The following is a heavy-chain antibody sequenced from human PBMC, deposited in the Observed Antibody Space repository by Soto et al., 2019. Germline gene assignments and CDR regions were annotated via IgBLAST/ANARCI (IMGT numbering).Heavy chain of an antibody. CDR1: GFSLTTNGVG. CDR2: IYWDDDS. D-gene: IGHD3-10*01. V-gene: IGHV2-5*02. Sequence: QITLKESGPTLVMPTQTLKLTCTFSGFSLTTNGVGVAWIRQPPGKALEWLALIYWDDDSRYNPSLKKTLAITKDTSKNQVVLRMTNVDPVDTATYYCAHIGPSYSGSHYFDYWGQGSLVTVSS. J-gene: IGHJ4*02. CDR3: AHIGPSYSGSHYFDY.